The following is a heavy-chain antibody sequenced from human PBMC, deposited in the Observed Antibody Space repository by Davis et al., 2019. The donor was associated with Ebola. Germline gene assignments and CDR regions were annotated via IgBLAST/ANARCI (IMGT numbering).Heavy chain of an antibody. J-gene: IGHJ6*02. D-gene: IGHD5-12*01. Sequence: ASVKVSCKASGYTFTSYGISWVRQAPGQGLEWMGWISAYNGNTNYAQKLQGRVTMTTDTSTSTAYMELRSLRSDDTAVYYCARGTAKSIVATITHYYYGMDVWGQGTTVTVSS. CDR1: GYTFTSYG. V-gene: IGHV1-18*01. CDR3: ARGTAKSIVATITHYYYGMDV. CDR2: ISAYNGNT.